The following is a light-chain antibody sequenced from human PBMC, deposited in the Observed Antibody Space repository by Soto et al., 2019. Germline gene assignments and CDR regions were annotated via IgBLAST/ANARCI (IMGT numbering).Light chain of an antibody. CDR3: QTWDTDIVV. CDR2: VNSDGSH. Sequence: QAVVPQSPSASASLGASVKLTCTLSSGHSNYAIAWHQQQPEKGPRYLMKVNSDGSHNKGDGIPDRFSSSSSGAERYLTISSLQSEDEADYYCQTWDTDIVVFGGGTKLTVL. CDR1: SGHSNYA. V-gene: IGLV4-69*01. J-gene: IGLJ2*01.